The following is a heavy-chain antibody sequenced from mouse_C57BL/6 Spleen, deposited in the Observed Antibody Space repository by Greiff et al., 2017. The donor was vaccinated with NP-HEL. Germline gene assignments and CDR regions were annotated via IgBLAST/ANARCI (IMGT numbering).Heavy chain of an antibody. CDR3: ARGADGYYEDYAMDY. CDR1: GFTFSSYG. J-gene: IGHJ4*01. CDR2: ISSGGSYT. D-gene: IGHD2-3*01. V-gene: IGHV5-6*02. Sequence: DVKLVESGGDLVKPGGSLKLSCAASGFTFSSYGMSWVRQTPDKRLEWVATISSGGSYTYYPDSVKGRFTISRDNAKNTLYLQMSSLKSEDTAMYYCARGADGYYEDYAMDYWGQGTSVTVSS.